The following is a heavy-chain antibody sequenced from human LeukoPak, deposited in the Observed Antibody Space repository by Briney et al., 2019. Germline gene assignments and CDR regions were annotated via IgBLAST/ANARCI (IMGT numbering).Heavy chain of an antibody. CDR1: GFTVSSNY. V-gene: IGHV3-53*05. CDR3: AKSPGSSSWTSDAFDI. Sequence: GGSLRLSCAASGFTVSSNYMSWVRQAPGKGLEWVSVIYSGGSTYYADSVKGRFTISRDNSKNTLYLQMNSLRAEDTAVYYCAKSPGSSSWTSDAFDIWGQGTMVTVSS. J-gene: IGHJ3*02. D-gene: IGHD6-13*01. CDR2: IYSGGST.